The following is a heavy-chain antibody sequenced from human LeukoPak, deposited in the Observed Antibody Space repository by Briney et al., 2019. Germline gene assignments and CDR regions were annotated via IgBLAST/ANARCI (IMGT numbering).Heavy chain of an antibody. CDR3: ANGRGYSYGDFDY. V-gene: IGHV3-30*18. D-gene: IGHD5-18*01. Sequence: GRSLRLSCAASGFTFSSYGMHWVRQAPGKGLEWVAVISYDGSNKYYADSVKGRFTISRGNSKNTLYLQMNSLRAEDTAVYYCANGRGYSYGDFDYWGQGTLVTVSS. CDR1: GFTFSSYG. J-gene: IGHJ4*02. CDR2: ISYDGSNK.